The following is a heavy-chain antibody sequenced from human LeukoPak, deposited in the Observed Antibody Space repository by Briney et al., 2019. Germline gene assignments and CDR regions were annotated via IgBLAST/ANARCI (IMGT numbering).Heavy chain of an antibody. V-gene: IGHV3-30*04. Sequence: SGFTFSNYAMHWVRQAPGKGREGVALISYDGSEKYYVDSVKGRFTISRDKSKNTLYLQMNSLRAEDTAVYYCARGRSLIAAAVTGYLDYWGQGTLVTVSS. CDR1: GFTFSNYA. J-gene: IGHJ4*02. CDR3: ARGRSLIAAAVTGYLDY. CDR2: ISYDGSEK. D-gene: IGHD6-13*01.